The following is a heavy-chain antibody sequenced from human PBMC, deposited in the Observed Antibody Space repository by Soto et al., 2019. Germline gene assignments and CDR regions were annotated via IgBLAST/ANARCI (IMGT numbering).Heavy chain of an antibody. Sequence: PSETLSLTCTVSGGSISSSSYYWGWIRQPPGKGLEWIGSIYYSGSTYYNPSLKSRVTISVDTSKNQFSLKLSSVTAADTAVYYCATTWFGELLYYYYGMDVWGQGTTVT. D-gene: IGHD3-10*01. CDR3: ATTWFGELLYYYYGMDV. CDR2: IYYSGST. CDR1: GGSISSSSYY. J-gene: IGHJ6*02. V-gene: IGHV4-39*01.